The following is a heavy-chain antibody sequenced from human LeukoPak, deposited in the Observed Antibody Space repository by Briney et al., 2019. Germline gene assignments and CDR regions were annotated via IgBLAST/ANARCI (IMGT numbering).Heavy chain of an antibody. CDR3: ARERFIGGNSYGLDV. CDR1: GFTFSSYS. J-gene: IGHJ6*02. V-gene: IGHV3-48*02. CDR2: ISSSSSAN. Sequence: GGSLRLSCAASGFTFSSYSMNWVRQAPGKGLEWVSYISSSSSANYYADSVKGRFTISRDNAKNSLYLQMNSLRDEDTAVYYCARERFIGGNSYGLDVWGQGTTVTVSS. D-gene: IGHD5-18*01.